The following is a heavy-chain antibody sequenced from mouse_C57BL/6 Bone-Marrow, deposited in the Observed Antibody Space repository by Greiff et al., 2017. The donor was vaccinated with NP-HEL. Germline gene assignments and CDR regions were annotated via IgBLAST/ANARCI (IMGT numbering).Heavy chain of an antibody. D-gene: IGHD1-1*01. CDR1: GYTFTSYW. V-gene: IGHV1-7*01. Sequence: QVQLQQSGAELAKPGASVKLSCKASGYTFTSYWMHWVNQRPGQGLEWIGYINPSSGYTKSNQKFKDKATLTADKSSSTAYMQLRSMTNEDAAVYYCARDLLLRSFDYWGQGTTLTVSS. CDR2: INPSSGYT. J-gene: IGHJ2*01. CDR3: ARDLLLRSFDY.